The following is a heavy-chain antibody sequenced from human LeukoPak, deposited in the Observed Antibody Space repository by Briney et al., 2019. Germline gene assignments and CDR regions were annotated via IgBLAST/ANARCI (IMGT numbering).Heavy chain of an antibody. CDR1: GYTFTSYG. D-gene: IGHD4-11*01. CDR2: ISAYNGNT. Sequence: GASVKVPCKASGYTFTSYGISWVRQAPGQGLEWMGWISAYNGNTNYAQKLQGRVTMTTDTSTSTAYMELRSLRSDDTAGYYCARVVVTTVTTQGFDPWGQGTLVTVSS. V-gene: IGHV1-18*01. J-gene: IGHJ5*02. CDR3: ARVVVTTVTTQGFDP.